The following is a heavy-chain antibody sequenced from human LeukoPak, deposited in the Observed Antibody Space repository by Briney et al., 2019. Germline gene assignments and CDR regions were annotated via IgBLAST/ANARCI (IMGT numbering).Heavy chain of an antibody. J-gene: IGHJ4*02. CDR2: ISWNSGSM. D-gene: IGHD1-26*01. CDR1: GFTFDDYA. Sequence: GGSLRLSCVASGFTFDDYAMHWVRQAPGKGQEWVSGISWNSGSMGYADSVKGRFTISRDNAKNPLYLQMNSLRAEDTALYYCAKDMGYSGNYRTPDYWGQGTLVTVSS. V-gene: IGHV3-9*01. CDR3: AKDMGYSGNYRTPDY.